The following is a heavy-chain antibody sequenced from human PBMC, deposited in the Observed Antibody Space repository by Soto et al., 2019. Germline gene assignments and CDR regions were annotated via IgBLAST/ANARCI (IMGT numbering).Heavy chain of an antibody. J-gene: IGHJ3*02. D-gene: IGHD3-22*01. CDR1: GFTVSINY. V-gene: IGHV3-66*01. Sequence: EVQLVESGGALVQPGGSLRLSCAASGFTVSINYMNWVRQAPGKGLEWVSVIYSGGSTYYADSVRGRFTISRDNSKNTLYLQMNSLRAEDTAVYYSARGGSITMTTDAFDIWGQGTMVTVSS. CDR3: ARGGSITMTTDAFDI. CDR2: IYSGGST.